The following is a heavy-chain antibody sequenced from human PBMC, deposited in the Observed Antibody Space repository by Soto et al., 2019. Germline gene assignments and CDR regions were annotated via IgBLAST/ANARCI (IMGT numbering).Heavy chain of an antibody. V-gene: IGHV3-7*03. CDR3: ASCYAH. CDR1: GFIYSNYW. J-gene: IGHJ4*02. D-gene: IGHD2-2*01. CDR2: INYDGSEK. Sequence: EVQLVESGGGLVRPGGSLRLSCAASGFIYSNYWMNWVRQAPGSGLEWVANINYDGSEKHYVDSVKGRFTISRDNAENSLYLEMNSLRVEDTAVYYCASCYAHWGQGTLVTVSS.